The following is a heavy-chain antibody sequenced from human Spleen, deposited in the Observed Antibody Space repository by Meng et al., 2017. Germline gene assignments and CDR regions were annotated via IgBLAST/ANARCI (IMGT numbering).Heavy chain of an antibody. CDR3: ARASYGSGSPLGESWFDP. Sequence: QAQLQESGPGLVKPSQTLSLTCTVSGGSISNSDYYWSWIRQPPGKGLEWIGYIYYSGSTYYNPSLKSRVTISVDTSKNQFSLRLSSGTAADTAVYYCARASYGSGSPLGESWFDPWGQGTLVTVSS. V-gene: IGHV4-30-4*01. J-gene: IGHJ5*02. D-gene: IGHD3-10*01. CDR1: GGSISNSDYY. CDR2: IYYSGST.